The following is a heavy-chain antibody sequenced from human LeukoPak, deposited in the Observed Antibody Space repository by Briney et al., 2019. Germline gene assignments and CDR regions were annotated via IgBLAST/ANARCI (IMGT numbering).Heavy chain of an antibody. CDR2: IWYDGSSK. J-gene: IGHJ4*02. D-gene: IGHD3-16*02. CDR1: GFTVSSNY. Sequence: PGGSLRLSCAASGFTVSSNYMSWVRQAPGKGLEWVALIWYDGSSKHYADSVRGRFTISRDNSKNTLYLQMNSLRAEGTAVYYCARDFELSHWGQGTLVTVSS. V-gene: IGHV3-33*08. CDR3: ARDFELSH.